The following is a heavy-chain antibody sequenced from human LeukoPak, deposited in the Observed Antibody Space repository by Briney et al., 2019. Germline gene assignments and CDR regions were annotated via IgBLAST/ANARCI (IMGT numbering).Heavy chain of an antibody. CDR3: FYRGYFSSTTCYNLLPGKYNGFAP. D-gene: IGHD2-2*02. CDR2: ISGSGGST. CDR1: GFTFSSYA. Sequence: GGSLRLSCAASGFTFSSYAMSWVRQAPGKGLEWVSAISGSGGSTYYADSVKGRFTISRDNSKNTLYLQMNSLRAEDTAVYYFFYRGYFSSTTCYNLLPGKYNGFAPWGKEPLVTVSS. V-gene: IGHV3-23*01. J-gene: IGHJ5*02.